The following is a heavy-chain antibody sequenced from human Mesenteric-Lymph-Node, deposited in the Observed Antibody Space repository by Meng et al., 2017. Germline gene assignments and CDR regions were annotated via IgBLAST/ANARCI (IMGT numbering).Heavy chain of an antibody. D-gene: IGHD6-13*01. CDR3: ARAGSSWGFAY. J-gene: IGHJ4*02. Sequence: GGSLRLSCAASGFTFSSYSMNWVRQAPGKGLEWVSSISSSSSYIYYADSVKGRFTISRDNAKNSLYLQMNSLRAEDTAVYYCARAGSSWGFAYWGQGNLVTGAS. CDR2: ISSSSSYI. V-gene: IGHV3-21*01. CDR1: GFTFSSYS.